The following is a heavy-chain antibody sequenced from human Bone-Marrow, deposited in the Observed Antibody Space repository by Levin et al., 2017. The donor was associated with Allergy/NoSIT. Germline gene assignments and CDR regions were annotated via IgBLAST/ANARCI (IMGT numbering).Heavy chain of an antibody. D-gene: IGHD3-10*01. CDR2: INQDGSDK. Sequence: GGSLRLSCVASGFTFSKYWMSWVRQAPGKGLEWVANINQDGSDKNYVDSVKGRFTISRDNAKNSLSLQMNNLRAEDTAVYFCERDVEVRGVTIRTYYYYGLDVWGQGTTVTVSS. CDR1: GFTFSKYW. V-gene: IGHV3-7*01. J-gene: IGHJ6*02. CDR3: ERDVEVRGVTIRTYYYYGLDV.